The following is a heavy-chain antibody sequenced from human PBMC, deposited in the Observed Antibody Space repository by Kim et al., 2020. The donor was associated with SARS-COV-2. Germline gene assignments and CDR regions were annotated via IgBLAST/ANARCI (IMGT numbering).Heavy chain of an antibody. D-gene: IGHD6-13*01. Sequence: GGSLRLSCAASGFTFSSYGMHWVRQAPGKGLEWVAVISYDGSNKYYADSVKGRFTISRDNSKNTLYLQMNSLRAEDTAVYYCAKGGYSSSWSPGAFDIWGKGTMVTVSS. CDR1: GFTFSSYG. CDR2: ISYDGSNK. V-gene: IGHV3-30*18. J-gene: IGHJ3*02. CDR3: AKGGYSSSWSPGAFDI.